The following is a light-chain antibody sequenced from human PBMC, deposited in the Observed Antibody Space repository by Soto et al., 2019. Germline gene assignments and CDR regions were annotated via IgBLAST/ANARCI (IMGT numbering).Light chain of an antibody. V-gene: IGKV3-15*01. Sequence: EIVGTQYTATLSVAPGERSPLSCMASQSITRNLAWYQQCPGQAPRFLIYGASTRATGIPARFSGSLSGTECHPTFNSRQAKHFELYYCPQYNNWPMWTFAQGTKVDI. J-gene: IGKJ1*01. CDR1: QSITRN. CDR3: PQYNNWPMWT. CDR2: GAS.